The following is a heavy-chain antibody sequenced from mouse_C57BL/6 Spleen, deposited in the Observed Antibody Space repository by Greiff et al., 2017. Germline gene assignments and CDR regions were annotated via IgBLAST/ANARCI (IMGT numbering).Heavy chain of an antibody. CDR3: ARSDSSGPYYAMDY. D-gene: IGHD3-2*02. V-gene: IGHV1-26*01. CDR2: INPNNGGT. J-gene: IGHJ4*01. Sequence: VQLQQSGPELVKPGASVKISCKASGYTFTDYYMNWVKQSHGKSLEWIGDINPNNGGTSYNQKFKGKATLTVDKSSSTAYMELRSLTSDDSAVYYCARSDSSGPYYAMDYWGQGTSVTVSS. CDR1: GYTFTDYY.